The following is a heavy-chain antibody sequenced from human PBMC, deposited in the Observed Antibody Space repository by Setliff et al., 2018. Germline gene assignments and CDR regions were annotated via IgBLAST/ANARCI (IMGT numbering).Heavy chain of an antibody. D-gene: IGHD3-9*01. V-gene: IGHV1-2*02. CDR3: AGVDVLTASPF. CDR1: ANTFIAYY. CDR2: INPNSAGT. Sequence: ASVKVSCKASANTFIAYYIHWVRQAPGQGLEWMGWINPNSAGTNYAQKFQGRVTKAWDASITTAYLDLSRLTSDDTASYYCAGVDVLTASPFWGLGTRVTVSS. J-gene: IGHJ4*02.